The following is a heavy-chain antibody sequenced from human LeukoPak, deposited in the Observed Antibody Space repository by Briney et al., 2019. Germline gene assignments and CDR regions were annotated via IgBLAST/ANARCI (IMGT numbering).Heavy chain of an antibody. CDR3: ASIAARPGYYYYYMDV. CDR1: GGTFSSYA. Sequence: ASVKVSCKASGGTFSSYAISWVRQAPGQGLEWMGRIIPILGIANYAQKFRGRVTITTDESTSTAYMELSSLRSEDTAVYYCASIAARPGYYYYYMDVWGKGTTVTVSS. CDR2: IIPILGIA. V-gene: IGHV1-69*04. J-gene: IGHJ6*03. D-gene: IGHD6-6*01.